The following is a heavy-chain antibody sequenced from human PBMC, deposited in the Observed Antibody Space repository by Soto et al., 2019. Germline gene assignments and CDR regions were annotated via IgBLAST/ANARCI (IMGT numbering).Heavy chain of an antibody. CDR3: NRGSEYDFWSGYL. J-gene: IGHJ4*02. D-gene: IGHD3-3*01. CDR2: IVPMFGTS. V-gene: IGHV1-69*06. Sequence: QERLEQSGAEVRKPGSSVKVSCKVTGGTSTRYAINWVRQAPGQWLEWMGGIVPMFGTSKYAQKFQGRVTITADTSTNIAYMELRSLRSEDTAVYYCNRGSEYDFWSGYLWGQGTLVSVSS. CDR1: GGTSTRYA.